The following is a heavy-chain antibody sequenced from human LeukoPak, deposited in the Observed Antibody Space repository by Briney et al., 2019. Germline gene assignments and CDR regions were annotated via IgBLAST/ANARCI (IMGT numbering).Heavy chain of an antibody. CDR1: GGSISSSIYY. D-gene: IGHD6-6*01. CDR3: ARDWPLSSI. V-gene: IGHV4-39*07. Sequence: PSETLSLTCIVSGGSISSSIYYWAWVRQPPGKGLEWIGTVFYNGATQYSPSLRSRVTISIDTSTNQFSLKLSSVTAADTAVYYCARDWPLSSIWGQGTLVTVSS. J-gene: IGHJ1*01. CDR2: VFYNGAT.